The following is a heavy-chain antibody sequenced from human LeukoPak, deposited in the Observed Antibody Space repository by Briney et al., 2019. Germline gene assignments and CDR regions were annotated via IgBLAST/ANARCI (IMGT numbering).Heavy chain of an antibody. J-gene: IGHJ3*02. CDR1: GFTFSSYS. CDR2: ISSSSSYI. D-gene: IGHD1-26*01. CDR3: APIPPRGVGAFDI. V-gene: IGHV3-21*01. Sequence: PGGSLRLSCAASGFTFSSYSMNLVRRAPGKGLEWVSSISSSSSYIYYADSVKGRFTISRDNAKNSLYLQMNSLRAEDTAVYYCAPIPPRGVGAFDIWGQGTMVTVSS.